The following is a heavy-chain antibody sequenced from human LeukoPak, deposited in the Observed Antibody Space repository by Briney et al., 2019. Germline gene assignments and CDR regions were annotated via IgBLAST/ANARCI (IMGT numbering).Heavy chain of an antibody. V-gene: IGHV4-38-2*01. CDR1: GYSISSGYY. Sequence: SETLSLTCAVSGYSISSGYYWGWIRQPPGKGLEWIGSIYHSGSTYYNPSLKSRVTISVDTSKNQFSLKLSSVTAADTAVYYCARQLTIFGVVSCYYYYMDVWGKGTTVTVSS. CDR2: IYHSGST. CDR3: ARQLTIFGVVSCYYYYMDV. D-gene: IGHD3-3*01. J-gene: IGHJ6*03.